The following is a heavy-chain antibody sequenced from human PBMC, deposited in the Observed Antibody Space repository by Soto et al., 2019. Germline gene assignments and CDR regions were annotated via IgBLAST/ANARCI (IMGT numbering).Heavy chain of an antibody. J-gene: IGHJ6*02. CDR2: ISGSGGST. CDR1: GFTFSSYA. Sequence: GGSLRLSCAASGFTFSSYAMSWVRQAPGKGLEWVSAISGSGGSTYYADSVKGRFTISRDNSKNTLYLQMNSLRAEDTAVYYCAKGRGATILYYYYGMDVWGQGTTVTVSS. D-gene: IGHD5-12*01. V-gene: IGHV3-23*01. CDR3: AKGRGATILYYYYGMDV.